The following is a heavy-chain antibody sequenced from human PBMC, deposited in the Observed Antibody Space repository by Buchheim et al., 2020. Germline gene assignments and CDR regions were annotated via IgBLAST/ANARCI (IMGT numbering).Heavy chain of an antibody. CDR1: GFTFSNAW. CDR3: TTDQYSGYEDYYYYGMDV. V-gene: IGHV3-15*01. D-gene: IGHD5-12*01. Sequence: EVQLVESGGGLVKPGGSLRLSCAASGFTFSNAWMSWVRQAPGKGLEWVGRIKSKTDGGTSDYAAPVKGSFTISRDDSTHTLYLQMNSLKTEDTAVYYCTTDQYSGYEDYYYYGMDVWGQGTT. J-gene: IGHJ6*02. CDR2: IKSKTDGGTS.